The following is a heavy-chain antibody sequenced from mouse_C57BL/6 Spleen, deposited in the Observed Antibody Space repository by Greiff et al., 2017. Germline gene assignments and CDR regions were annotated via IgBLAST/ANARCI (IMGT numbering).Heavy chain of an antibody. J-gene: IGHJ1*03. CDR2: IYPRDGST. V-gene: IGHV1-85*01. CDR1: GYTFTSYD. CDR3: ARRVYGSRRPLWYFDV. Sequence: QVQLQQSGPELVKPGASVKLSCKASGYTFTSYDINWVKQRPGQGLEWIGWIYPRDGSTKYNEKFKGKATLTVDPSSSTAYMELHSLTSEDSAVYFCARRVYGSRRPLWYFDVWGTGTTVTVSS. D-gene: IGHD1-1*01.